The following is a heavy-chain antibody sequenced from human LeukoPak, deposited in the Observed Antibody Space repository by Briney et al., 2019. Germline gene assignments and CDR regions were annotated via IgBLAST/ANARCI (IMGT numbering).Heavy chain of an antibody. CDR1: GFTVSSNY. D-gene: IGHD4-17*01. J-gene: IGHJ4*02. V-gene: IGHV3-66*02. CDR3: AADTVTIRRALSY. CDR2: IYSGGST. Sequence: GGSLRLSCAASGFTVSSNYMSWVRQAPGKGLEWVSVIYSGGSTYYADSVKGRFTISRDNSKNTLYLQMNSLRAEDTAVYYCAADTVTIRRALSYWGQGTLVTVSS.